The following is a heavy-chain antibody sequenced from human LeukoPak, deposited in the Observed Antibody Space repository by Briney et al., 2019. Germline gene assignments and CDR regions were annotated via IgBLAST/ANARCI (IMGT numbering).Heavy chain of an antibody. V-gene: IGHV3-33*06. CDR2: IWYDGSNK. CDR3: TKGLSLTVF. CDR1: GFTFSSYA. D-gene: IGHD3-3*01. J-gene: IGHJ4*02. Sequence: GGSPRLSCAASGFTFSSYAMRWVRQAPGKGLEWVAVIWYDGSNKYYADPVKGRFTISRDNSKNTLYLQMNSLRAYDTAVYYCTKGLSLTVFGGQGTLVAVSS.